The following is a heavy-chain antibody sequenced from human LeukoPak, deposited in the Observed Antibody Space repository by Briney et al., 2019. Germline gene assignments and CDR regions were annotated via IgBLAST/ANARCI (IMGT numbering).Heavy chain of an antibody. J-gene: IGHJ4*02. Sequence: PGGSLSPSCAASGFTVSSKYMSWVRQAPGKGLEWVSVIYIGGNTYYADTVKGRFTISRDNSKNTLYLQMNSLRAEDTAVYYCARDSPSTYYFDYWGQGTLVTVSS. D-gene: IGHD5/OR15-5a*01. V-gene: IGHV3-53*01. CDR1: GFTVSSKY. CDR3: ARDSPSTYYFDY. CDR2: IYIGGNT.